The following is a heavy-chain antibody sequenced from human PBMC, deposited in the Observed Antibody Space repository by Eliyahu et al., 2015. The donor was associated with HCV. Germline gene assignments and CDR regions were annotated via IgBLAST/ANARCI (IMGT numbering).Heavy chain of an antibody. D-gene: IGHD3-3*01. V-gene: IGHV1-18*04. CDR1: GYTFTSYG. CDR2: ISAYNGNT. Sequence: VQLVQSGAEVKKPGASVKVSCKASGYTFTSYGISWVRXAPGQGLEWMGWISAYNGNTNYAQKLQGRVTMTTDTSTSTAYMELRSLRSDDTAVYYCARDGFLHPALTIFGVVNPGGMDVWGQGTTVTVSS. CDR3: ARDGFLHPALTIFGVVNPGGMDV. J-gene: IGHJ6*02.